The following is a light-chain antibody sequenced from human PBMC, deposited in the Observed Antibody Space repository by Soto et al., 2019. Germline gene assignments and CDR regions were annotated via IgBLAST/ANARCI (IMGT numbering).Light chain of an antibody. J-gene: IGLJ2*01. CDR2: DNT. V-gene: IGLV1-51*01. CDR1: TSNIENNY. CDR3: GTWDGSLSAGV. Sequence: QSVLTQPPSVSAAPGQTVTISCSGSTSNIENNYVSWYQQHPGAAPKLVIYDNTERPSWIPDRFSGSKSGTSATLDITGLQPGDDGSYYCGTWDGSLSAGVFGGGTKLTVL.